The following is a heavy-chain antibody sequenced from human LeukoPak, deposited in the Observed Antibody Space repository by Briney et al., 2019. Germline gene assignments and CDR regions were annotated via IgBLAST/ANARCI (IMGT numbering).Heavy chain of an antibody. V-gene: IGHV1-8*01. J-gene: IGHJ6*02. CDR1: GYTFNNYD. D-gene: IGHD5-24*01. CDR3: VRAMAPLDTFNYQYAMDV. CDR2: MNPNSGNT. Sequence: GASVNVSCKASGYTFNNYDINWVRQAPGQGLEWMGWMNPNSGNTGYAQKFQGRFTLTRETFISTAYMELSSLRSDDTAVYYCVRAMAPLDTFNYQYAMDVWGQGTMVTVSS.